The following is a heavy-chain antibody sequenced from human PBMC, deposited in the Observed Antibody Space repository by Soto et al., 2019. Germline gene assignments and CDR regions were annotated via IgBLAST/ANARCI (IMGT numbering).Heavy chain of an antibody. J-gene: IGHJ6*02. CDR1: GGPFSGYY. Sequence: PSETLSLTCAVYGGPFSGYYWSWIRQPPGKGLEWIGEINHSGSTNYNPSLKSRVTISVDTPKNQFSLKLSSVTAADTAVYYCARDRIAVAGRYYYYYGMDVWGQGTTVTVSS. CDR2: INHSGST. CDR3: ARDRIAVAGRYYYYYGMDV. D-gene: IGHD6-19*01. V-gene: IGHV4-34*01.